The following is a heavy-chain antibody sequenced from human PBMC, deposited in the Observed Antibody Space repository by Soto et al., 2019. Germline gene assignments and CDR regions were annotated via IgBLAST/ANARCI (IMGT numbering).Heavy chain of an antibody. CDR2: TYYRSKWYN. J-gene: IGHJ6*02. CDR1: GYSVSGNSAA. Sequence: SQTLSLTCAISGYSVSGNSAAWNWVSQSPSRGLEWLGRTYYRSKWYNDYALSVESRITINPDPSKNQFSLQLNSVTPEDTAKYFCARGLNHYASGRPQYGMDVWRQGTTVTVSS. D-gene: IGHD3-10*01. V-gene: IGHV6-1*01. CDR3: ARGLNHYASGRPQYGMDV.